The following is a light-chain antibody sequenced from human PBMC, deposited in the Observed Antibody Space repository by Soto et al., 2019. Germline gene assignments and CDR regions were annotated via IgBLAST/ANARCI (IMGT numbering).Light chain of an antibody. CDR2: RNN. CDR3: SSWDDSLNALV. Sequence: QSVLTQPPSASGTPGQRVTISCSGSRSNIGTNTVNWYQQLPGTAPKLLIYRNNQWPSGVPDRFSGSRSGSSASLAISGLQSEDEADYYCSSWDDSLNALVFGGGTKVTVL. CDR1: RSNIGTNT. V-gene: IGLV1-44*01. J-gene: IGLJ2*01.